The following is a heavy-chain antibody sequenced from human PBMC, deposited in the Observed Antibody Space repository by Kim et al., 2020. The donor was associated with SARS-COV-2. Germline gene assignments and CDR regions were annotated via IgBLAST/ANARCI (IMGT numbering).Heavy chain of an antibody. V-gene: IGHV3-23*01. D-gene: IGHD3-10*01. CDR3: AKDSIKRGIYFYDF. CDR2: ISGSGGNT. CDR1: GVTFSAYA. J-gene: IGHJ4*02. Sequence: GGSLRLSCAASGVTFSAYAMSWVRQAPGKGLEWVSSISGSGGNTNYADSVKGRFTISRDNSKSTLYLQMNSLRAEDTALYYCAKDSIKRGIYFYDFWGQGTLVTVSS.